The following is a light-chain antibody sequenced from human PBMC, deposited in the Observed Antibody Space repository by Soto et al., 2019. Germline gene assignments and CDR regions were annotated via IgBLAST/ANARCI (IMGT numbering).Light chain of an antibody. V-gene: IGKV1-27*01. CDR3: QKYNSAPHT. Sequence: DIQMTQSPSSLSASVGDRVTITCRTSQDISNYLAWYQQKPGKVPKLLIYAATTLQSGVPSRFSGGGSGTDFSLTISSLQPEDVATYDGQKYNSAPHTCGGGTKVEIQ. J-gene: IGKJ4*01. CDR1: QDISNY. CDR2: AAT.